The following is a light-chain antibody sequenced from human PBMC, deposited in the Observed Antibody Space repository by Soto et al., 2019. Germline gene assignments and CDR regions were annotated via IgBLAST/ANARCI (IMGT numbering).Light chain of an antibody. V-gene: IGLV1-44*01. CDR1: SSNIGTNT. J-gene: IGLJ2*01. Sequence: QSVLTQPPSASGTPGQRVTISCSGSSSNIGTNTVNWYQQLPGSAPKFLIYSNNQRPSGVPDRFSGSKSGTSASLAISGLQPDDEADYYFAACDGSLNGVLFGGGTKLTVL. CDR3: AACDGSLNGVL. CDR2: SNN.